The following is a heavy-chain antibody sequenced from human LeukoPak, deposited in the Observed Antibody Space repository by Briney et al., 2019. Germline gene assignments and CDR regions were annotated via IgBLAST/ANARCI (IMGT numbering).Heavy chain of an antibody. CDR2: IYPGDSDT. V-gene: IGHV5-51*01. Sequence: GESLKISCKGSGYSFTSYWIGWVRQIPGKGLEWMGIIYPGDSDTRYSPSFQGQVTISADKSISTAYLQWSSLKASDTAMYYCASLAGYGGNYLTLYFQHWGQGTLVTVSS. D-gene: IGHD4-23*01. CDR1: GYSFTSYW. J-gene: IGHJ1*01. CDR3: ASLAGYGGNYLTLYFQH.